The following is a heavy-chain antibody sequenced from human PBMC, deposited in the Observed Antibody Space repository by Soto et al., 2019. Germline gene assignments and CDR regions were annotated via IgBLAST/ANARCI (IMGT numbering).Heavy chain of an antibody. J-gene: IGHJ5*02. CDR2: IKQDGSEK. V-gene: IGHV3-7*05. CDR3: ARDRAPMAVAGATSWFDP. D-gene: IGHD6-19*01. Sequence: EVQLVESGGGLVQPGGSLRLSCAASGFTFSSYWMSWVRQAPGKGLEWVANIKQDGSEKYYVDSVKGRFTISRDNAKNSLYLQMNSLRAEDTAVYYCARDRAPMAVAGATSWFDPWGQGTLVTVSS. CDR1: GFTFSSYW.